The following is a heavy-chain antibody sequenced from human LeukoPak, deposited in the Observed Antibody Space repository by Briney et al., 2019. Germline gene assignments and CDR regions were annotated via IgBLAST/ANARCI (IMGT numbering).Heavy chain of an antibody. J-gene: IGHJ6*02. Sequence: GGSLRLFCAASGFTFSDYYMSWIRQAPGKGLEWVSYISSSGSTIYYADSVKGRFTISRDNAKNSLYLQMNSLRAEDTAVYYCARDDYPSGSLGMDVWGQGTTVTVSS. CDR1: GFTFSDYY. CDR2: ISSSGSTI. V-gene: IGHV3-11*01. D-gene: IGHD3-10*01. CDR3: ARDDYPSGSLGMDV.